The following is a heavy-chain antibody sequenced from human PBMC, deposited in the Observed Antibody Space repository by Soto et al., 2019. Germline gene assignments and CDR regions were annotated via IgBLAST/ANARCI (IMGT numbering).Heavy chain of an antibody. J-gene: IGHJ5*02. D-gene: IGHD4-17*01. CDR2: IYYSGST. Sequence: PSETLSLTCTVSGGTISSYYWSWIRQPPGKGLEWIGYIYYSGSTNYNPPIKSLVTITVDTPNNQFSLKLSSVTSADTAVHYCARVVGAHWFDHWGQGTLVPVSS. V-gene: IGHV4-59*01. CDR1: GGTISSYY. CDR3: ARVVGAHWFDH.